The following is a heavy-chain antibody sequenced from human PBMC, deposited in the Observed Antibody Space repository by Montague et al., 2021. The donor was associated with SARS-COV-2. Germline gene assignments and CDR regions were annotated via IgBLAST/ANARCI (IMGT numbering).Heavy chain of an antibody. J-gene: IGHJ1*01. Sequence: SETLSLTCTVSGASVRCGNSYWNWIRQPPAKGLVWNGYISYSGSTNYSPSLKSRVTISVDTSKNQLSLKVISATAADTAVYYCARVGYERVGYYCIDSDWGQGTLVSVSS. V-gene: IGHV4-61*01. CDR2: ISYSGST. CDR3: ARVGYERVGYYCIDSD. D-gene: IGHD3-22*01. CDR1: GASVRCGNSY.